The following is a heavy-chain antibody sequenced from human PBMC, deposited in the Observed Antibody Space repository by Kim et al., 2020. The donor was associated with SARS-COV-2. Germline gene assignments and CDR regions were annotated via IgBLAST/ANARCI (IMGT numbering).Heavy chain of an antibody. J-gene: IGHJ6*02. CDR1: GGSISSGGYY. V-gene: IGHV4-31*03. CDR2: IYYSGST. CDR3: ARDAGSSFDYYYYGMDV. Sequence: SETLSLTCTVSGGSISSGGYYWSWIRQHPGKGLEWIGYIYYSGSTYYNPSLKSRVTISVDTSKNQFSLKLSSVTAADTAVYYCARDAGSSFDYYYYGMDVWGQGTTVTVSS. D-gene: IGHD3-3*01.